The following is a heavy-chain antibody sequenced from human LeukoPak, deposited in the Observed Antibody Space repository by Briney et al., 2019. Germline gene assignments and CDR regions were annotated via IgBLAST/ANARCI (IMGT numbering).Heavy chain of an antibody. CDR2: IRSKAYGGTT. CDR3: TRAPIAVAGRFDY. V-gene: IGHV3-49*04. CDR1: GFTFTSYA. Sequence: GGSLGLSCAASGFTFTSYAMSWVRQAPGKGLEWVGFIRSKAYGGTTEYAASVKGRFTISRDDSKSIAYLQMNSLKTEDTAVYYCTRAPIAVAGRFDYWGQGTLVNVSS. D-gene: IGHD6-19*01. J-gene: IGHJ4*02.